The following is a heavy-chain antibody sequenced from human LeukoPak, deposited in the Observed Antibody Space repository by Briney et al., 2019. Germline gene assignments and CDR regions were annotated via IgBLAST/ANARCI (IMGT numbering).Heavy chain of an antibody. CDR1: GYTFTSYG. Sequence: APVKVSCKASGYTFTSYGISWVRQAPGQGLEWMGWISAYNGNTNYAQSLQDRVTMTADTSTSTAYMELRSLRSDDTAVYYCARDQGYYDSSGFDYWSQGTLVTVSS. J-gene: IGHJ4*02. V-gene: IGHV1-18*01. CDR3: ARDQGYYDSSGFDY. CDR2: ISAYNGNT. D-gene: IGHD3-22*01.